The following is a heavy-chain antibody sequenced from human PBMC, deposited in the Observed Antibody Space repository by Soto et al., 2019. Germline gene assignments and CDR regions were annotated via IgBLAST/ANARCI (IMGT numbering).Heavy chain of an antibody. CDR3: ASAPRNWGCDL. CDR2: MNPISGDT. V-gene: IGHV1-8*01. Sequence: QVQLVQSGAEVKKPGASVKVSCKASGYTFTNYDINWVRQTTGQGLEWMGWMNPISGDTGYAQKFQGRVTLTTNTAINTADMELSSLTFEDTAIYSCASAPRNWGCDLWGQGTLVIVSS. CDR1: GYTFTNYD. D-gene: IGHD3-16*01. J-gene: IGHJ5*02.